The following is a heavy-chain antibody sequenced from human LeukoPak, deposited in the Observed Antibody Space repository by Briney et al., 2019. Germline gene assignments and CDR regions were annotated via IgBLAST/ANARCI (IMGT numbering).Heavy chain of an antibody. J-gene: IGHJ4*02. Sequence: GGPLRLSCAASGFTFSSYAMSWVRQAPGKGLEWVSAISGSGGSTYYADSVKGRFTISRDNSKNTLYLRMNSLRAEDTAVYYCAKALLITMIVVVTPSDYWGQGTLVTVSS. V-gene: IGHV3-23*01. CDR2: ISGSGGST. D-gene: IGHD3-22*01. CDR3: AKALLITMIVVVTPSDY. CDR1: GFTFSSYA.